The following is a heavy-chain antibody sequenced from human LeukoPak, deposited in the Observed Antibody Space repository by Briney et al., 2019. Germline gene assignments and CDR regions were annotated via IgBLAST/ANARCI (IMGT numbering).Heavy chain of an antibody. CDR3: TKIGPNSDELDH. CDR2: IKDIGIGGTI. CDR1: GFHFNYAW. J-gene: IGHJ4*02. Sequence: GESLRLSCAASGFHFNYAWKAWARHAPGKGLECGSRIKDIGIGGTIDYAALVKGRVSISRDDAQNMLYLQMNSLKAEDTGIYYCTKIGPNSDELDHWGQGTLVTVSS. V-gene: IGHV3-15*01. D-gene: IGHD2-21*01.